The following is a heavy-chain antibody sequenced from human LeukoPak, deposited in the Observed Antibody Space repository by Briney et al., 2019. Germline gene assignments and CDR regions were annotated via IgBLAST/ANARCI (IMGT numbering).Heavy chain of an antibody. V-gene: IGHV4-59*01. CDR3: VRDGGYYGSESYSGFDY. J-gene: IGHJ4*02. CDR2: IYYSGST. CDR1: GGSFSGYY. Sequence: ASETLSLTCAVYGGSFSGYYWSWIRQPPGKGLEWIGYIYYSGSTNYNPSLKSRVTISVDTSKNQFSLKLNSVTAADTAVYYCVRDGGYYGSESYSGFDYWGQGTLVTVSS. D-gene: IGHD3-10*01.